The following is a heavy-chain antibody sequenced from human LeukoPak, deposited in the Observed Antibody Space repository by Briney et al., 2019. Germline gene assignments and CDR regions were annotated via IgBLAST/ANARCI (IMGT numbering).Heavy chain of an antibody. V-gene: IGHV4-30-2*02. CDR2: IYHSGST. CDR1: IGSISRGGYY. D-gene: IGHD3-10*01. CDR3: ARHPYYYGSGEVSYYFDY. Sequence: SETLSLTCTVSIGSISRGGYYWSWIRQPPGQGLEWIGYIYHSGSTYYNPSLKSRVTISVDTSKNQFSLKLSSVTAADTAVYYCARHPYYYGSGEVSYYFDYWGQGTLVTVSS. J-gene: IGHJ4*02.